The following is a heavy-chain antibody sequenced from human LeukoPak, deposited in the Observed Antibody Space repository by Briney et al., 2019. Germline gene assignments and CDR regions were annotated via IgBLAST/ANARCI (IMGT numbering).Heavy chain of an antibody. Sequence: SQTLALTRSFSGGSMRTYYWSGIRQPAAKGREGIGRIHISGSTIYNPALDSRRSMSVATTKNQFSLKVHSVTAADTAVYYCARGNIAARQLDYWGQGTLVTVSS. V-gene: IGHV4-4*07. CDR3: ARGNIAARQLDY. J-gene: IGHJ4*02. CDR2: IHISGST. CDR1: GGSMRTYY. D-gene: IGHD6-6*01.